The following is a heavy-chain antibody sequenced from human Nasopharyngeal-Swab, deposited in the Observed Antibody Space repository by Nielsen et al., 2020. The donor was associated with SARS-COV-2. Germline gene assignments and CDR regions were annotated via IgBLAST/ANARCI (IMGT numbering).Heavy chain of an antibody. D-gene: IGHD3-16*01. CDR1: GYSFSNYA. Sequence: ASVKVSCKTSGYSFSNYAINWVRQAPGQGFEWMGWINTNTGIPTYVQGFTGRFVFSLDTAVSTAFLQINSLKSEDTGLYYCARGVGDAFDVWGQGTMVTVSS. J-gene: IGHJ3*01. V-gene: IGHV7-4-1*02. CDR2: INTNTGIP. CDR3: ARGVGDAFDV.